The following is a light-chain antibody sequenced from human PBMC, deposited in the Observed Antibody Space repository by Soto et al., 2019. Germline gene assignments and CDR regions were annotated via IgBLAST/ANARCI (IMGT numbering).Light chain of an antibody. CDR3: QQYETWPRT. V-gene: IGKV3-15*01. J-gene: IGKJ2*01. Sequence: VMTQSPATLSVSPGERAALSCRASQSVSTNLAWYQQKPGQPPRLLIYFASTRATAVPARFTAGGSGTEFTLTIRNLQSEDFGVYYCQQYETWPRTFGQGTK. CDR2: FAS. CDR1: QSVSTN.